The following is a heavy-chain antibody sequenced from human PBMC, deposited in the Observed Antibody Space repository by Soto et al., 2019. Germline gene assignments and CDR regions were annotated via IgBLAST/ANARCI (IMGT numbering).Heavy chain of an antibody. CDR3: ALSGYDSPATYFDY. D-gene: IGHD5-12*01. CDR2: ISGSGGST. V-gene: IGHV3-23*01. J-gene: IGHJ4*02. CDR1: GFTFSSYA. Sequence: EVQLLESGGGLVQPGGSLRLSCAASGFTFSSYAMSWVRQAPGKGLEWVSAISGSGGSTYYADPVKGRFTISRDNSKNTLYLQRNSLRAEDTAVYYCALSGYDSPATYFDYWGQGPLVTVSS.